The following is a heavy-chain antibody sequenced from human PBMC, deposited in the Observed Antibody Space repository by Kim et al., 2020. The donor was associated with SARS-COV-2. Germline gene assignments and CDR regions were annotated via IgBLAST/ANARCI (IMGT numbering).Heavy chain of an antibody. D-gene: IGHD6-19*01. CDR1: GFTFSDYY. Sequence: GGSLRLSCAASGFTFSDYYMSWIRQAPGKGLEWVSYISSSGSTIYYADSVKGRFTISRDNAKNSLYLQMNSLRAEDTAVYYCARDPPHMDSSGWYGVDYWGQGTLVTVSS. CDR2: ISSSGSTI. J-gene: IGHJ4*02. V-gene: IGHV3-11*01. CDR3: ARDPPHMDSSGWYGVDY.